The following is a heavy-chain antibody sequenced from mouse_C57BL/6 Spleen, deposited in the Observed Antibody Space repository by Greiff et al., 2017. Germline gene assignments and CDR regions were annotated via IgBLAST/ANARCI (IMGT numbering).Heavy chain of an antibody. Sequence: EVKLQESGPGLVKPSQSLSLTCSVTGYSITSGYYWNWIRQFPGNKLEWMGYISYDGSNNYNPSLKNRISITRDTSKNQFFLKLNSVTTEDTATYYCARTNWDYYFDYWGQGTTLTVSS. CDR1: GYSITSGYY. CDR2: ISYDGSN. CDR3: ARTNWDYYFDY. J-gene: IGHJ2*01. V-gene: IGHV3-6*01. D-gene: IGHD4-1*01.